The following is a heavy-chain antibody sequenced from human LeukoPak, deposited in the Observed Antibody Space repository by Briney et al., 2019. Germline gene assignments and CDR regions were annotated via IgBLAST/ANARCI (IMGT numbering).Heavy chain of an antibody. CDR3: ARRLTQYDCFDP. Sequence: SQTLSLTCAISGDSVSSNSVTWNWIRQSPSRGLEWVGRTYYRSTWYNDYAVSVRGRITVNPDTSKNQFSLHPNSVTPEDTAVYYCARRLTQYDCFDPWGQGILVTVSS. CDR1: GDSVSSNSVT. J-gene: IGHJ5*02. CDR2: TYYRSTWYN. V-gene: IGHV6-1*01. D-gene: IGHD2-2*01.